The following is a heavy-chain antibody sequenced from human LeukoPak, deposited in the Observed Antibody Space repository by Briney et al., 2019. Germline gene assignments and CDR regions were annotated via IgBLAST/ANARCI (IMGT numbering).Heavy chain of an antibody. Sequence: PGRSLRLSCAASGFTFSSYAMHWVRQAPGKGLVWVSRINDDGSATFYADSVKGRFTISRDNAKNTLFLRMSSLRAEDTAVYFCAREILAPGKTHDYWGQGTLVTVSS. CDR2: INDDGSAT. V-gene: IGHV3-74*01. J-gene: IGHJ4*02. CDR3: AREILAPGKTHDY. CDR1: GFTFSSYA.